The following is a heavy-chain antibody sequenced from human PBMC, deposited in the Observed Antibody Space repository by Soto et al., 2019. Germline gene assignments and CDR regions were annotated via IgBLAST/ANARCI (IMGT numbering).Heavy chain of an antibody. J-gene: IGHJ4*02. D-gene: IGHD3-16*02. CDR2: IIPIFGTA. CDR3: ASADYVWWSYRPLDY. CDR1: GGTFSSYA. V-gene: IGHV1-69*06. Sequence: GASVKVPGKASGGTFSSYAISWVRQAPGQGLEWMGGIIPIFGTANYAQKFRGRVTINEDKSTSTAYMELSSLRSEDTAVYYCASADYVWWSYRPLDYWGQGTLVNVSS.